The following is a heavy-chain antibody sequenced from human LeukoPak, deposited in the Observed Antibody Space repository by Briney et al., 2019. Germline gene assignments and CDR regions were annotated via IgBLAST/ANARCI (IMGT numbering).Heavy chain of an antibody. J-gene: IGHJ4*02. CDR1: GYTFTGYY. CDR3: ARANRGYRSSPSCSVDN. V-gene: IGHV1-2*02. D-gene: IGHD2-2*01. Sequence: GASVTVSCKASGYTFTGYYIHWVRQAPGQGLEWMGWINPNTGGTNYAQKFQGRVTMTRDTSISTAYMELSSLRSDDTAIYYCARANRGYRSSPSCSVDNWGQGTLVTVSS. CDR2: INPNTGGT.